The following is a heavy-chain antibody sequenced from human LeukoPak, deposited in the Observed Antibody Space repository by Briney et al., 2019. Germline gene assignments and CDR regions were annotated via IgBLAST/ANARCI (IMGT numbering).Heavy chain of an antibody. V-gene: IGHV3-7*01. CDR1: GFTFSTHW. CDR3: ARDVVGSLDY. D-gene: IGHD1-26*01. Sequence: SGGSLRLSCAASGFTFSTHWMAWVRQAPGKGLEWVANIKGDESARHQADSVKGRFTISRDNAQNSVYLQMTSLRGEDTAVYYCARDVVGSLDYWGQGTLVTVSS. J-gene: IGHJ4*02. CDR2: IKGDESAR.